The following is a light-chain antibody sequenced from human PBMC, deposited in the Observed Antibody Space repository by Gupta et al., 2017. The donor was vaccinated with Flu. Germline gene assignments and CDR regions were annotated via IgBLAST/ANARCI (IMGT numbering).Light chain of an antibody. V-gene: IGKV1-16*02. CDR1: QGISTY. Sequence: IQITQPPSSLYASVGDRVTITCRASQGISTYLAWFQQKPGIAPKSLIYHASRLESGVPSKFSGSGSGTDFTLIISSLQPDDFAIYYCQQYNSFPLTFGGGTKVEIK. CDR3: QQYNSFPLT. J-gene: IGKJ4*01. CDR2: HAS.